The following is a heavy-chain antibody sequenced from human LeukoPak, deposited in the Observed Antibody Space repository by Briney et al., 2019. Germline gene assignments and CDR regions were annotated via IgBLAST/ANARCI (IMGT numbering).Heavy chain of an antibody. CDR2: IRSKPYGGTT. D-gene: IGHD3-9*01. J-gene: IGHJ4*02. Sequence: GGSLRLSCTASGFTFGDYAMSWFRQAPGKGLEWVGFIRSKPYGGTTESAASVKGRFTISGDDSKTIAYLQMNSLKTEDTAVYYCTRGYDVLTGLSYFDYRGQGALVTVSS. CDR1: GFTFGDYA. V-gene: IGHV3-49*03. CDR3: TRGYDVLTGLSYFDY.